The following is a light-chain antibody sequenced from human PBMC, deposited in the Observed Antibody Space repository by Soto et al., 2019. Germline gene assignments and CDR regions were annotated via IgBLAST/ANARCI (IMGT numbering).Light chain of an antibody. CDR1: QSISSW. V-gene: IGKV1-5*01. CDR2: DAS. CDR3: QQYNSYSWT. Sequence: DIQMTQSPSTLSASVGDRVTITCRASQSISSWLAWYQQKPGKAPKLLIYDASSLESGVPSRFSGSGSGTELTLTICSLQPDDFATYYCQQYNSYSWTFGQGTKVEIK. J-gene: IGKJ1*01.